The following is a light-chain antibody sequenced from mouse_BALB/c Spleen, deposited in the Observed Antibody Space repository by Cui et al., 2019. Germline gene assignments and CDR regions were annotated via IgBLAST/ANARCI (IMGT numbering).Light chain of an antibody. CDR3: MQRLEYPYT. CDR1: MSSLHSNDNTY. Sequence: DIVMTQAALFVRGTPGASVPINCRSSMSSLHSNDNTYLYWFLQWPGQSPQLLINRVSNLASGVPDRFSGSGSGTAFTRKISRVEAEDVGVYFCMQRLEYPYTFGGGTKLE. CDR2: RVS. V-gene: IGKV2-137*01. J-gene: IGKJ2*01.